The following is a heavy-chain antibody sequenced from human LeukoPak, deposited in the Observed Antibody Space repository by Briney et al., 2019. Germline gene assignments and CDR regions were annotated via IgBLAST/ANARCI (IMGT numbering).Heavy chain of an antibody. D-gene: IGHD1-26*01. J-gene: IGHJ4*02. CDR2: ISWNGGSI. Sequence: GGSLRLSCAASGFSFDEYAMHWVRQAPGKGLEWVSGISWNGGSIDYVDSVKGRLTISRDNAKNSLYLQMNSLRPEDTALYYCAKGTGRYWTFFDSWGQGTHVIVSS. CDR1: GFSFDEYA. V-gene: IGHV3-9*01. CDR3: AKGTGRYWTFFDS.